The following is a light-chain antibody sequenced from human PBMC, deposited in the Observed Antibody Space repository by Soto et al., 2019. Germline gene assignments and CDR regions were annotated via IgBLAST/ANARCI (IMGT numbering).Light chain of an antibody. Sequence: QSALTQPASVSGSPGQSITISCTGTSSDVGGYNYVSWYQQPPGKAPKLMIYDVNHRPSGVSNRFSGSKSGNTATLTISGLQAEDEADYYCTSYTNNSTSFGGGTKLTVL. V-gene: IGLV2-14*01. CDR2: DVN. CDR1: SSDVGGYNY. J-gene: IGLJ2*01. CDR3: TSYTNNSTS.